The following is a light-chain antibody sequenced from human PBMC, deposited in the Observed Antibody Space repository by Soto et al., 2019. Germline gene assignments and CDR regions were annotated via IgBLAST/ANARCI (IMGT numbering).Light chain of an antibody. J-gene: IGLJ2*01. CDR3: AAWDDSLNGPV. V-gene: IGLV1-44*01. CDR2: TNN. Sequence: QSVLTQPPSASGTPGQRVTIFCSGSSXNIGSNNVNWYQQLPGTAPKLLIYTNNQRPSGVPDRFSGSKSGTSASLAISGLQSEDEADYYCAAWDDSLNGPVFGGGTKVTVL. CDR1: SXNIGSNN.